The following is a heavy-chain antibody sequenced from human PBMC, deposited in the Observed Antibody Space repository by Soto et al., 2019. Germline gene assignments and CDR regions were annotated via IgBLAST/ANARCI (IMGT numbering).Heavy chain of an antibody. J-gene: IGHJ4*02. Sequence: QVHLVQSGAEVKKPGSSVKVSCKASGDNFGRDNFTNYAIGWVRQAPGQGLEWMGGFIPIFETPNYAQKFQGRVTITADKSTTTAYMELRSLTSEDTAVYYCARSTTDWNFDSWGQGSLVTVSS. D-gene: IGHD1-1*01. CDR1: GDNFGRDNFTNYA. CDR2: FIPIFETP. V-gene: IGHV1-69*06. CDR3: ARSTTDWNFDS.